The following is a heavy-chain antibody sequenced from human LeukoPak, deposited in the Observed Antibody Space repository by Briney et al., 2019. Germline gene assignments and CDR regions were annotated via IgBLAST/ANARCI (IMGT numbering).Heavy chain of an antibody. CDR1: GYSFTYW. V-gene: IGHV5-51*01. J-gene: IGHJ4*02. CDR3: ASARHGDYVWDY. CDR2: IYSGDSHT. Sequence: GESLKISCKGSGYSFTYWIGWVRQMPGKGLEWMGIIYSGDSHTKYSPSFQGRVTISADKSISTAYLQWSSLEASDTATYYCASARHGDYVWDYWGQGTLVTVSS. D-gene: IGHD4-17*01.